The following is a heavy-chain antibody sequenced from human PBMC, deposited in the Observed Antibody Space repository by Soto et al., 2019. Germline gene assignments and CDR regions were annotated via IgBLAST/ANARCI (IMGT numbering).Heavy chain of an antibody. D-gene: IGHD3-22*01. CDR3: ATRPYDSSGYYLHDAFDI. CDR2: IDPSGSYT. Sequence: PGESLKISCKGSGYGFTSYWISWVRQMPGKGLEWMGRIDPSGSYTNYSPSFQGHVTISADKSISTAYLQWSSLKASDTAMYYCATRPYDSSGYYLHDAFDIWGQGTMVTVSS. V-gene: IGHV5-10-1*01. J-gene: IGHJ3*02. CDR1: GYGFTSYW.